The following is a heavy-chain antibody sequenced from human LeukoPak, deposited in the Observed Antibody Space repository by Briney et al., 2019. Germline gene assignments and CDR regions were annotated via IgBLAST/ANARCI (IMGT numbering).Heavy chain of an antibody. D-gene: IGHD5-18*01. V-gene: IGHV3-48*03. CDR1: GFTFSSYE. Sequence: GGSLRLSCAASGFTFSSYEMNWVRQAPKKGLEWVSYISNSDSTIYYADSVKGRFTISRDNAKSSLYLQMNSLRADDTAVYYCARDPRGYSSGSDDFWGQGTLVTVSS. CDR3: ARDPRGYSSGSDDF. J-gene: IGHJ4*02. CDR2: ISNSDSTI.